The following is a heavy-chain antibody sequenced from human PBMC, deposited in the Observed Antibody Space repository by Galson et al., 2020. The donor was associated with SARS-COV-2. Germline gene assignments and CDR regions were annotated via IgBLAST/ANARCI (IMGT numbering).Heavy chain of an antibody. D-gene: IGHD2-2*01. CDR1: GLTFNSYE. CDR3: ARRDRYCGSTSCGFDY. CDR2: ISSIGSTI. V-gene: IGHV3-48*03. J-gene: IGHJ4*02. Sequence: GESLKISCASSGLTFNSYEMNWVRQAPGTGLEWVSYISSIGSTIFYADSVKGRFTISRDNAKNSPYLQMNCLRADDTAVYYCARRDRYCGSTSCGFDYWGQGTLVTVSS.